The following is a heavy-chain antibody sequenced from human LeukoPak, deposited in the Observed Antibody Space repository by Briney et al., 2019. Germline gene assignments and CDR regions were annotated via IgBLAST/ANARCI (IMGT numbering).Heavy chain of an antibody. Sequence: SETLSLTCTVSGGSISGYYWNWIRQPPGKGLEWIGYIYSSGVTKYNVSLKSRVTMSVDTSKKQFSLRLSSVTAADTAMFYCTRQAIVGRLPPLVWGQGILVTVSS. V-gene: IGHV4-59*01. J-gene: IGHJ4*02. CDR1: GGSISGYY. CDR3: TRQAIVGRLPPLV. CDR2: IYSSGVT. D-gene: IGHD2-21*01.